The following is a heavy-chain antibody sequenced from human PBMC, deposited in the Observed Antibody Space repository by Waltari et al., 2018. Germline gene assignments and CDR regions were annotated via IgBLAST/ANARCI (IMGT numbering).Heavy chain of an antibody. CDR3: AKELVVGGMGDV. V-gene: IGHV3-23*01. J-gene: IGHJ6*02. D-gene: IGHD2-2*01. Sequence: EVQLLESGGGLVQPGGSLGPAGVASGFTLRGLAMSWGPQVPGKGLEWVSAISGSGGSGTYYADSVEGRFTISRDNSKNTLYLQMSSLTAEDTAVYYCAKELVVGGMGDVWGQGTTVTVSS. CDR2: ISGSGGSGT. CDR1: GFTLRGLA.